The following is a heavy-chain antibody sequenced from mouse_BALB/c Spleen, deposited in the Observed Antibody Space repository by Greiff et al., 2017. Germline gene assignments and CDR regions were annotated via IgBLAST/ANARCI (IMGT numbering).Heavy chain of an antibody. Sequence: VKLMESGPGLVAPSQSLSITCTVSGFSLTSYGVHWVRQPPGKGLEWLGVIWAGGSTNYNSALMSRLSISKDNSKSQVFLKMNSLQTDDTAMYYCARYGNYGNCAMDYWGQGTSVTVSS. CDR1: GFSLTSYG. CDR2: IWAGGST. V-gene: IGHV2-9*02. J-gene: IGHJ4*01. D-gene: IGHD2-10*02. CDR3: ARYGNYGNCAMDY.